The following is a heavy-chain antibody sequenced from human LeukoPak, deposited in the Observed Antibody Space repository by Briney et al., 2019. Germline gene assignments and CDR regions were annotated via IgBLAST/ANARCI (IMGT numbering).Heavy chain of an antibody. Sequence: GGSLRLSCAASGFIFSNFPMHWVRHAPAKGLEFVSAISPDSSTIYYVNSVKGRFTISRDNSKNTLYLQMGSLRAEDMAVYYCARRGSYSAEYFQHWGQGTLVTVSS. CDR1: GFIFSNFP. CDR3: ARRGSYSAEYFQH. D-gene: IGHD1-26*01. J-gene: IGHJ1*01. CDR2: ISPDSSTI. V-gene: IGHV3-64*01.